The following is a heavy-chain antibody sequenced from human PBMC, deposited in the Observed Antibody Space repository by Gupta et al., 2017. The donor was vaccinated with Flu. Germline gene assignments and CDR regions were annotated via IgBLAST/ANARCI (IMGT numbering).Heavy chain of an antibody. CDR2: IIPIFGTA. J-gene: IGHJ4*02. V-gene: IGHV1-69*01. D-gene: IGHD1-7*01. Sequence: RQAPGQGLEWMGGIIPIFGTANYAQKFQGRVTITADESTSTAYMELSSLRSEDTAVYYCARSGLELPHCFGYWGQGTLVTVSS. CDR3: ARSGLELPHCFGY.